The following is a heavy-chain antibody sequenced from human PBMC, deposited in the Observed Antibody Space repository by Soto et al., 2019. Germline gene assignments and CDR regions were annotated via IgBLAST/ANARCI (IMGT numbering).Heavy chain of an antibody. CDR2: LSAYNGNT. D-gene: IGHD6-19*01. V-gene: IGHV1-18*01. CDR1: GYTFTSYG. CDR3: ARTQWLVSRLDY. Sequence: QVQLVQSGAEVKKPGASVKVSCKTSGYTFTSYGITWVRQAPGQGLQWMGWLSAYNGNTNYAQKLQGRVTMTTDTSTSTAYMELRSLRSDDTAVYYCARTQWLVSRLDYWGQGTLVTVSS. J-gene: IGHJ4*02.